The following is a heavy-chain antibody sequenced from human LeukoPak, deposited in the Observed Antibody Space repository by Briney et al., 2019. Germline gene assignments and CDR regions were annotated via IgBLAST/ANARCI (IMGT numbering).Heavy chain of an antibody. V-gene: IGHV4-34*01. CDR2: INRSGST. CDR1: GGSFSGYY. Sequence: SETLSLTCAVYGGSFSGYYWRWIRQPPGKGLGWIGEINRSGSTNYNPSLKRRVTISVDTSNNQFSLKLSSVTAADTAVYYCAGEPSDYYYYGMDVWGQGTTVTVSS. J-gene: IGHJ6*02. D-gene: IGHD1-26*01. CDR3: AGEPSDYYYYGMDV.